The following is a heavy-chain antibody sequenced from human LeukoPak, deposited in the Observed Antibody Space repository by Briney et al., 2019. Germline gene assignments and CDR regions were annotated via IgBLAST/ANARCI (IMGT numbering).Heavy chain of an antibody. J-gene: IGHJ4*02. Sequence: SETLSLTSPASGGSISSYYWSWIRQPPGKGLKWTGNIYYSGSTNYNPSLKSRVTISIDTSKNQFSLKLSSVTAADTAVYYCARGKIAVAGKPFDYWGQGTLVTVSS. CDR2: IYYSGST. D-gene: IGHD6-19*01. CDR1: GGSISSYY. CDR3: ARGKIAVAGKPFDY. V-gene: IGHV4-59*01.